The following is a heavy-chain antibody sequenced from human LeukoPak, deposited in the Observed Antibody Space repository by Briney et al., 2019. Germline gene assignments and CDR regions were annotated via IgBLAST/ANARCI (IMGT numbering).Heavy chain of an antibody. CDR3: ARGEGKYTYGPFDY. D-gene: IGHD5-18*01. J-gene: IGHJ4*02. V-gene: IGHV3-30-3*01. CDR1: GFILSNYA. Sequence: GGSLRLSCAASGFILSNYAIHWVRQAPGKGLEWVAVISYDGSNKNYADSVEGRFTISRDNSKNTLYLQVNSLRAEDTAVYYCARGEGKYTYGPFDYWGQGTLVTVSS. CDR2: ISYDGSNK.